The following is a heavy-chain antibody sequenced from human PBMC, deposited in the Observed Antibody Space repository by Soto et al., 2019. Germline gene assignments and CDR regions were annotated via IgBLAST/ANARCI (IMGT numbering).Heavy chain of an antibody. D-gene: IGHD2-15*01. CDR2: IESGGST. CDR1: GFTVSITY. V-gene: IGHV3-53*01. J-gene: IGHJ6*02. Sequence: HPGGSLRLSCNASGFTVSITYMSWVRQAPGMGLEWVAFIESGGSTHYADSLKFRFTISRDIPKDMIYLQLHTLRAEDTAVYYCAKDLGPLRLLNYYFYGMEVWAQGTTVTVSS. CDR3: AKDLGPLRLLNYYFYGMEV.